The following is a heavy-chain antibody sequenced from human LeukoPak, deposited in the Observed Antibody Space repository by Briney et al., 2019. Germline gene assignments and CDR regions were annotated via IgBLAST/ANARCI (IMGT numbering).Heavy chain of an antibody. V-gene: IGHV3-21*01. CDR3: ARRDGWDYYYFMDV. CDR1: GVSFSSYT. J-gene: IGHJ6*03. D-gene: IGHD2-2*03. CDR2: ISSDSTYI. Sequence: GGSLRLSCAASGVSFSSYTMNWVRQAPGKGLEWVSSISSDSTYIYYADSVKGRFTISRDNAKNSLYLQMNSLRAEDTAVYYCARRDGWDYYYFMDVWGKGTTVTVSS.